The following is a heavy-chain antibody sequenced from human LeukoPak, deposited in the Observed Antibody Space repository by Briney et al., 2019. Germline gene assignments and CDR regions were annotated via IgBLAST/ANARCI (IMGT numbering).Heavy chain of an antibody. J-gene: IGHJ6*03. Sequence: GGSLRLSCAASGFTFSDYYMHWVRQAPGKGLEWVGRSRNKGNFYTTQYAASVRGRFTISRDVSKNSLFLQMHSLGTEDTAVFFCARVAGVISGDYYYMDVWGKGTTVTVSS. CDR2: SRNKGNFYTT. D-gene: IGHD2-8*01. CDR3: ARVAGVISGDYYYMDV. V-gene: IGHV3-72*01. CDR1: GFTFSDYY.